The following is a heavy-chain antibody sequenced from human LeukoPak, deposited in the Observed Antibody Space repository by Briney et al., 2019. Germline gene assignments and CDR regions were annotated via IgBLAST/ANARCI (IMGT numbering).Heavy chain of an antibody. V-gene: IGHV3-30*04. CDR1: GFTFSSYA. J-gene: IGHJ5*02. CDR2: ISYDGSNK. Sequence: GRSLRLSCAASGFTFSSYAMHWVRQAPGKGLEWVAVISYDGSNKYYADSVKGRFTISRDNSKNTLYLQMNSLRAEDTAVYYCARGDVLLWFGELLNPWGQGTLVTVYS. CDR3: ARGDVLLWFGELLNP. D-gene: IGHD3-10*01.